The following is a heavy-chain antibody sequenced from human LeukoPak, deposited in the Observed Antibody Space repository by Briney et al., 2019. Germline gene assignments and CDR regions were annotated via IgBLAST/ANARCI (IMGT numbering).Heavy chain of an antibody. J-gene: IGHJ4*02. CDR2: IYHSGST. CDR1: GYSISSGYY. Sequence: KTSETLSLTCAVSGYSISSGYYWGWIRQPPGKGLEWIRSIYHSGSTYYNPSLKSRVTISVDTSKNQFSLKLSSVTAADTAVYYCARVGYDFWSGYYFDYWGQGTLVTVSS. CDR3: ARVGYDFWSGYYFDY. V-gene: IGHV4-38-2*01. D-gene: IGHD3-3*01.